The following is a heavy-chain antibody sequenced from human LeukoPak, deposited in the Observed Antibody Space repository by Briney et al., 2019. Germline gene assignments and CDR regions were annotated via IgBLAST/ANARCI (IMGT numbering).Heavy chain of an antibody. D-gene: IGHD3-16*01. CDR2: ISTTGSTI. V-gene: IGHV3-48*01. CDR3: ASSPPRGGRP. Sequence: GGSLRLSCAASGFTFSTYNMNWLRQAPGKGLEWVSYISTTGSTIYYADSVKGRFTISRDNANNSLYLQMNSLRGEDTAVYYCASSPPRGGRPWGQGTLVSVSS. J-gene: IGHJ5*02. CDR1: GFTFSTYN.